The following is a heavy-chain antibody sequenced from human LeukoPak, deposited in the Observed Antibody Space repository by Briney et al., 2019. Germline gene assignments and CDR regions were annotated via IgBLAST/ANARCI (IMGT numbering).Heavy chain of an antibody. V-gene: IGHV3-30*18. CDR2: ISYDGSNK. D-gene: IGHD3-16*01. CDR1: GFTFSIYG. Sequence: GGSLRLSCAASGFTFSIYGMHWVRQAPGKGLEWVAIISYDGSNKYYADSVKGRFTISRDNSKNTLYLQMNSLRAEDTAVYYCAKDYYDYIWGSFSGDAFDIWGQGTMVTVSS. CDR3: AKDYYDYIWGSFSGDAFDI. J-gene: IGHJ3*02.